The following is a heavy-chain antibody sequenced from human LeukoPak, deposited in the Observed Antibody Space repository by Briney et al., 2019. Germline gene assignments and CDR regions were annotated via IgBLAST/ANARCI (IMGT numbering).Heavy chain of an antibody. CDR3: ATDRGR. V-gene: IGHV3-11*03. CDR1: GFFFSHYY. J-gene: IGHJ4*02. D-gene: IGHD1-26*01. Sequence: GRSITISCYSPGFFFSHYYKSWMRRAPGKALAWVSYTTSSSSSYTNYADSVKGRFTISRDNSKNTLYLKMNSLRVEDTAVYYCATDRGRWGQGTLVTVS. CDR2: TTSSSSSYT.